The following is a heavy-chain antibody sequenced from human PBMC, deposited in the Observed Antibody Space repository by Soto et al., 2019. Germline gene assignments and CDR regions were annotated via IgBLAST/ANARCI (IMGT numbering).Heavy chain of an antibody. CDR2: IYYSGGT. CDR3: ARGGYYDSSGYYHY. Sequence: SETLSLTCTVSGGSISSGGYYWSWIRQHPGKGLEWIGYIYYSGGTYCNPSLKSRVTISVDTSKNQFSLKLSSVTAADTAVYYCARGGYYDSSGYYHYWGQGTLVTVSS. V-gene: IGHV4-31*03. J-gene: IGHJ4*02. D-gene: IGHD3-22*01. CDR1: GGSISSGGYY.